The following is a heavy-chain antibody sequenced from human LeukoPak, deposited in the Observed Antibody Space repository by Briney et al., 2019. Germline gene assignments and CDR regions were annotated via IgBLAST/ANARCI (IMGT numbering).Heavy chain of an antibody. Sequence: ASVKVSCKASGYTFTCYYMHWVRQAPGQGLEWMGIINPSGGSTSYAQKFQGRVTMTRDMSTSTVYMELSSLRSEDTAVYYCARARGTMVRGVTDYFDYWGQGTLVTVSS. CDR3: ARARGTMVRGVTDYFDY. V-gene: IGHV1-46*01. D-gene: IGHD3-10*01. CDR1: GYTFTCYY. CDR2: INPSGGST. J-gene: IGHJ4*02.